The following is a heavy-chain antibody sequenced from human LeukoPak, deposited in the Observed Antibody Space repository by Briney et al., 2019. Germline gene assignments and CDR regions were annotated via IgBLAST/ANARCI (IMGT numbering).Heavy chain of an antibody. CDR2: TATTNDHT. V-gene: IGHV1-18*01. CDR3: ARGGTPDACDI. D-gene: IGHD3-16*01. Sequence: ASVKVSCKTSGYSFSTYAISWVRQAPGQGLEWMGWTATTNDHTNFAQKFQGRVTMTADTSTSTAYMELRSLRSEDTALYYCARGGTPDACDIWGQGTMVTVSS. J-gene: IGHJ3*02. CDR1: GYSFSTYA.